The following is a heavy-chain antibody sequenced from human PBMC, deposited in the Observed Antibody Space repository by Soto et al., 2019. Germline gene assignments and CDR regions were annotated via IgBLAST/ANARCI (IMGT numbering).Heavy chain of an antibody. Sequence: PSCSLELACAASGDTVITFVITWVRKVPGEGLEWVSSITGSGKSAYYADSVKGRVTISRDNSKNTLYLQISSLGVDDTAVYHCAVHLGKNYYTMDVWGQGTTVTVSS. CDR1: GDTVITFV. J-gene: IGHJ6*02. V-gene: IGHV3-23*01. CDR3: AVHLGKNYYTMDV. CDR2: ITGSGKSA.